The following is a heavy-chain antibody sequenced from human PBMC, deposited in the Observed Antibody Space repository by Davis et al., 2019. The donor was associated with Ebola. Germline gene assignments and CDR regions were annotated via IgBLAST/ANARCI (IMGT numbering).Heavy chain of an antibody. Sequence: ASVKVSCKASGYTFTSYGISWVRQAPGQGLEWMGWISAYNGNTNYAQKLQGRVTMTTDTSTSTAYMELRSLRSDDTAVYYCARALDIVVVPAAMGAMDVWGKGTTVTVSS. CDR1: GYTFTSYG. D-gene: IGHD2-2*03. CDR2: ISAYNGNT. CDR3: ARALDIVVVPAAMGAMDV. V-gene: IGHV1-18*04. J-gene: IGHJ6*04.